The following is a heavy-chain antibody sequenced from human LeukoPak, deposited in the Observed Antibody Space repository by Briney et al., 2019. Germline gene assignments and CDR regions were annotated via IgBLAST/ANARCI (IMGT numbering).Heavy chain of an antibody. CDR1: GGTFSNYA. J-gene: IGHJ6*02. V-gene: IGHV1-69*04. D-gene: IGHD4/OR15-4a*01. Sequence: GASVKVSCKASGGTFSNYAISWVRQAPGQGLEWMGRIIPILEIINYAQMFQGRVTITADKSTSTAYMELSSLRSQDTAVYFCARGEGAIHYYYGMDVWGQGTTVTVSS. CDR2: IIPILEII. CDR3: ARGEGAIHYYYGMDV.